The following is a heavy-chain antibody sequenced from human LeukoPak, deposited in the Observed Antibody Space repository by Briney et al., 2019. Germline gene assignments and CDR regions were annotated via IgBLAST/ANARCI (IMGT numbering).Heavy chain of an antibody. V-gene: IGHV4-4*07. CDR2: IYTSGST. Sequence: SETLSLTCTVSGGSISSYYWSWIRQPAGKGLEWIGRIYTSGSTNYNPSLKSRVTMSVDTSKNQFSLKLSSVTAADTAVYYCARERLSIGRWLQFSDPRGYFDYWGQGTLVTVSS. J-gene: IGHJ4*02. CDR3: ARERLSIGRWLQFSDPRGYFDY. D-gene: IGHD5-24*01. CDR1: GGSISSYY.